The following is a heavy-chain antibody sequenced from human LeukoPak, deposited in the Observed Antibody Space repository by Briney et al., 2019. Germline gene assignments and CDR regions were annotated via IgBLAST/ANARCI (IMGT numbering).Heavy chain of an antibody. D-gene: IGHD1-26*01. CDR3: ARPRGYSGSYLLLGY. Sequence: GASVKVSCKASGYTFTGYYMHWVRQAPGQGLEWMGWINPNSGGTNYAQKFQGRVTMTRDTSISTAYMELSRLRADDTAVYYCARPRGYSGSYLLLGYWGQGTLVTVSS. CDR2: INPNSGGT. CDR1: GYTFTGYY. V-gene: IGHV1-2*02. J-gene: IGHJ4*02.